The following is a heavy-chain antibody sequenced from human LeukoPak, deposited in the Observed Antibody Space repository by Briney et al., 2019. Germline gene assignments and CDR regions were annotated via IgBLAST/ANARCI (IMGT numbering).Heavy chain of an antibody. CDR3: ARTYYSAYYYYYYMDV. J-gene: IGHJ6*03. D-gene: IGHD3-10*01. CDR1: GFTFSSYW. V-gene: IGHV3-7*01. Sequence: PGGSLRLSCAASGFTFSSYWMSWVRQAPGKGLEWVANIKQDGSEKYYVDSVKGRFTISRDNAKNSLYLQMNSLRAEDTAMYYCARTYYSAYYYYYYMDVWGKGTTVTVSS. CDR2: IKQDGSEK.